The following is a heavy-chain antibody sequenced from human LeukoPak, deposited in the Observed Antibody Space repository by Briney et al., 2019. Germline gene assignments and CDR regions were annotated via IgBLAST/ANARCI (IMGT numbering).Heavy chain of an antibody. V-gene: IGHV3-74*01. Sequence: GGSLRLSCAACGFTFTNYAMSWVRQAPGKGLVWVSPINSDGSSTSYADSVKGRFTISRDNAKNTLYLQMNSLRAEDTAVYYCARATDDAFDIWGQGTMVTLSS. J-gene: IGHJ3*02. CDR2: INSDGSST. CDR3: ARATDDAFDI. CDR1: GFTFTNYA.